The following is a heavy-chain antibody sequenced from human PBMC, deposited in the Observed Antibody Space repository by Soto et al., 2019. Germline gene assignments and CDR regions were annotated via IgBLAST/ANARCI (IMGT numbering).Heavy chain of an antibody. D-gene: IGHD2-2*01. CDR1: GFTFSGYW. J-gene: IGHJ4*02. CDR3: ARDHQMSDTWSFDF. V-gene: IGHV3-74*01. CDR2: INTDGRST. Sequence: GGSLRLSCAASGFTFSGYWMHWVRQGPGKGLEWVSHINTDGRSTTYADSVKGRFTISRDNAENTLYLQMNSLRADDTAVYYCARDHQMSDTWSFDFWGQGTLVTVSS.